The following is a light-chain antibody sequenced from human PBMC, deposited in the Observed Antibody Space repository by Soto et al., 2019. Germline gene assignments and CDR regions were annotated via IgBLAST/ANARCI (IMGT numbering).Light chain of an antibody. Sequence: QSALTQPASVSGSPGQSITISCTGTSSDVRSYNYVSWYQQHPGKAPKLMIYEVRNRPSGVSDRFSGSKSGKTASLTIFGLQAEDEADYYCSSYTTSTTQVFGGGTKLTVL. CDR2: EVR. CDR3: SSYTTSTTQV. V-gene: IGLV2-14*01. CDR1: SSDVRSYNY. J-gene: IGLJ2*01.